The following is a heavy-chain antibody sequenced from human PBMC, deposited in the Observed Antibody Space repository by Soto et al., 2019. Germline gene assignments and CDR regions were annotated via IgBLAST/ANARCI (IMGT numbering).Heavy chain of an antibody. Sequence: GGSLRLSCAASGFKFSNYAMSWVRQAPGKGLEWVSLISATGGGTYYADSVKGRFTISRDNSHNTLYLQVHSLTAEDTAVYYCAKDRRAGGNSAFYFDFWGQGAQVAVSS. CDR2: ISATGGGT. D-gene: IGHD3-16*01. J-gene: IGHJ4*02. CDR1: GFKFSNYA. CDR3: AKDRRAGGNSAFYFDF. V-gene: IGHV3-23*01.